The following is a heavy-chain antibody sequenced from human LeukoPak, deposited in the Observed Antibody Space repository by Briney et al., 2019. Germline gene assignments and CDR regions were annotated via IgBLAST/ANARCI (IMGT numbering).Heavy chain of an antibody. CDR3: ARAVRKTYGSGSYRSRGGPPNS. J-gene: IGHJ4*02. D-gene: IGHD3-10*01. CDR1: GFTFSSYG. V-gene: IGHV3-33*01. CDR2: IWYDGSNK. Sequence: GGSLRLSCAASGFTFSSYGMHWVRQAPGKGLEWVAVIWYDGSNKYYADSVKGRFTISRDNSKNTLYLQMNSLRAEDTAVYYCARAVRKTYGSGSYRSRGGPPNSWGQGTLVTVSS.